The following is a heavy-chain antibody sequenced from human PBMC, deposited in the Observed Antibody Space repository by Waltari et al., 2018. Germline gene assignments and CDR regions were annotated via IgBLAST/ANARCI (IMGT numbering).Heavy chain of an antibody. J-gene: IGHJ6*02. CDR3: AKDTDPSYYYYGMGV. Sequence: QVQLVESGGGVVQPGRSLRLSCEASEFTFNTYGVHWVRQALGKGLEWVALMSYDGINKYYADSLQGRFTISRDNSKHTLYLQMNNLRPEDTAVYYCAKDTDPSYYYYGMGVWGHGTTVTVSS. CDR2: MSYDGINK. CDR1: EFTFNTYG. V-gene: IGHV3-30*18.